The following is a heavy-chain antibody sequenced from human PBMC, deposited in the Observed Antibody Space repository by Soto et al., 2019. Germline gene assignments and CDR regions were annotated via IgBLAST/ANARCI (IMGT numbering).Heavy chain of an antibody. CDR3: ARNYDSTAGGAFDI. CDR1: GLTVSSNY. V-gene: IGHV3-53*01. Sequence: EVQLVESGGGLIQPGGSLRLSCAASGLTVSSNYMSWVRQAPGKGLGWVSVIYSGGSTYYADSVKGRFTISRDNSRNPLYFQMNSLRAEDTAVYYCARNYDSTAGGAFDIWGQGTMVTVSS. J-gene: IGHJ3*02. D-gene: IGHD3-22*01. CDR2: IYSGGST.